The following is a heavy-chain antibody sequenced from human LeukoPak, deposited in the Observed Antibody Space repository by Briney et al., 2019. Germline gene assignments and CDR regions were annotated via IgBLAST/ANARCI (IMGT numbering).Heavy chain of an antibody. CDR2: ISSSSSYI. Sequence: PGGSLRLSCAASGFTFSSYSMNWVRQAPGKGLEWVSSISSSSSYIYYADSVKGRFTISRDNAKNSLYLQMNSLRAEDTAVYYCARDFGNYGSGSWVDYWGQGTLVTVSS. D-gene: IGHD3-10*01. J-gene: IGHJ4*02. CDR3: ARDFGNYGSGSWVDY. CDR1: GFTFSSYS. V-gene: IGHV3-21*01.